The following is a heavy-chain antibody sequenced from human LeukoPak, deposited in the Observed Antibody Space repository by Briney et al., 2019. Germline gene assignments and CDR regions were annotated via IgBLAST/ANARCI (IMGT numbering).Heavy chain of an antibody. J-gene: IGHJ3*02. D-gene: IGHD3-3*01. Sequence: GASVKVSCKASGYTFTSYGISWVRQAPGQGLEWMGWISAYNGNTNYAQKLQGRVTMTTDTSTSTAYMELRSLRSEDTAVYYCARVYYDFWSGYEYDAFDIWGQGTMVTVSS. CDR2: ISAYNGNT. CDR3: ARVYYDFWSGYEYDAFDI. CDR1: GYTFTSYG. V-gene: IGHV1-18*01.